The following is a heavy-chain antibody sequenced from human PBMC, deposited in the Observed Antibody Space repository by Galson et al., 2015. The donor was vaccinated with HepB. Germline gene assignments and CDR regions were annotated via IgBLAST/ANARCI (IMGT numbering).Heavy chain of an antibody. Sequence: PALVKPTQTLTLTCTVSGFSLSNAGMGVIWIRQPPGKALEWLAHIFSNDEKSYSTSLKSRLTISQDTSKSQVVLTMTNMDPVDTATYYCSRLVDIVVVPGALATRSLYYGMDVWGQGTTVTVSS. CDR2: IFSNDEK. D-gene: IGHD2-2*01. CDR3: SRLVDIVVVPGALATRSLYYGMDV. CDR1: GFSLSNAGMG. J-gene: IGHJ6*02. V-gene: IGHV2-26*01.